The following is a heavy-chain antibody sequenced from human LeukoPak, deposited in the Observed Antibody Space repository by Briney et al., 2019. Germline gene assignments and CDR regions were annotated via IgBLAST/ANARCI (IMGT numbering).Heavy chain of an antibody. CDR3: ARNRPLGPLDY. CDR1: GFTVSSNY. J-gene: IGHJ4*02. CDR2: IYSGGST. D-gene: IGHD1-14*01. V-gene: IGHV3-66*01. Sequence: PGGSLRLSCAASGFTVSSNYMSWVRQAPGKGLEWVSVIYSGGSTYYADSVKGRFTISRDNSKNTLYLQMNSLRAEDTAVYYCARNRPLGPLDYWGQGTLVTVSS.